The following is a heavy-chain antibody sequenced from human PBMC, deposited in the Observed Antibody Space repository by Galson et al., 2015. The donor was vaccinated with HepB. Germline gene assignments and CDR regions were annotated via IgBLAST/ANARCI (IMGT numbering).Heavy chain of an antibody. J-gene: IGHJ4*02. D-gene: IGHD1-1*01. CDR2: ACYRSKWYN. Sequence: CAISGDSVSCNSATWNWIRQSPSRGLEWLGRACYRSKWYNEYAVSVKRRITLNTDTSKNKLSLQLNSVTPEDTAVYYCARGSTALFDYWGPGTLVTVSS. CDR1: GDSVSCNSAT. V-gene: IGHV6-1*01. CDR3: ARGSTALFDY.